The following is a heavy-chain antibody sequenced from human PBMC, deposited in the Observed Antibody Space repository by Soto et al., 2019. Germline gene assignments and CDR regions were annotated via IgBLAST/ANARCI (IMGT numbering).Heavy chain of an antibody. V-gene: IGHV4-34*01. D-gene: IGHD6-19*01. J-gene: IGHJ4*02. CDR1: GGSFSDHY. CDR3: ARRTYNSGRYLDY. Sequence: PSETLSLTCAVYGGSFSDHYWSWIRQPPGKGLEWIGEINHSGNTNTNYNPSLKSRVIISVDTSKNQFSLKLSSVTAADTAVYYCARRTYNSGRYLDYWGQGTLVTVSS. CDR2: INHSGNTNT.